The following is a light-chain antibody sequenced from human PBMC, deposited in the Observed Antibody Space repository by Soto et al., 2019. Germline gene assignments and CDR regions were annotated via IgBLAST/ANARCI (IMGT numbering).Light chain of an antibody. CDR1: QSVGTN. V-gene: IGKV3-15*01. Sequence: EIVMTQSPATLSVSPGERATLSCRASQSVGTNLAWFQRRPGQAPRLLIYGASTRATGIPARFSGSGSGTEFTLTISSLQSEDFAVYYCQQYNKWPPITFGQGTRLEIK. CDR3: QQYNKWPPIT. CDR2: GAS. J-gene: IGKJ5*01.